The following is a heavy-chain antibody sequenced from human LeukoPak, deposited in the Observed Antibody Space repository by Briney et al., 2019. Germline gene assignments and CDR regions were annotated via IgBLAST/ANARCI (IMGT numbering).Heavy chain of an antibody. CDR2: LIPIFGTA. V-gene: IGHV1-69*06. Sequence: SVKVSCKASGGTFSGYTISWVRQAPGQGLEWMGGLIPIFGTANYAQKFQGRLTITAAKSTSTDYMELSSLRSEDSAVYYCARVKESADAFDIWGQGTMVTVSS. J-gene: IGHJ3*02. CDR1: GGTFSGYT. CDR3: ARVKESADAFDI.